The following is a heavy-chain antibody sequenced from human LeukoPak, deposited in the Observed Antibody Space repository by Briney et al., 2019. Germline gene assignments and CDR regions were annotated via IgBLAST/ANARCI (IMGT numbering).Heavy chain of an antibody. J-gene: IGHJ4*02. Sequence: GGSLRLSCTASGFTFNNYAMTWVRQAPGKGLGWVSAISGNAARTYYTDSVKGRFTISRDNSKNTLYLQMNSLRAEATAIYYCARTYGDYAHLDFWGQGTLVTVSS. CDR3: ARTYGDYAHLDF. CDR2: ISGNAART. CDR1: GFTFNNYA. D-gene: IGHD4-17*01. V-gene: IGHV3-23*01.